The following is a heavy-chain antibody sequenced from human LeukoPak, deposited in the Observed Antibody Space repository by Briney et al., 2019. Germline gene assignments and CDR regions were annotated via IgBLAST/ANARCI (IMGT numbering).Heavy chain of an antibody. V-gene: IGHV3-21*01. Sequence: GGSLRLSCAASGFTFSSYSMNWVRQAPGKGLEWVSSISSSSSYIYYADSVKGRFTISRDNAKNSLYLQMNSLRAEDTAVYYCARGSYGHEGVDYWGQGTLVTVSS. J-gene: IGHJ4*02. D-gene: IGHD5-18*01. CDR3: ARGSYGHEGVDY. CDR2: ISSSSSYI. CDR1: GFTFSSYS.